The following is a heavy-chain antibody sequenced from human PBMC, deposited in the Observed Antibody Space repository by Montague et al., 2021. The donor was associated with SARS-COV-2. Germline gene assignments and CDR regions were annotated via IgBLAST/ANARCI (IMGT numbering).Heavy chain of an antibody. Sequence: SLRLSCAASRFTFNTYTMHWFRQAPGKGLEWVAVISYDGSNKYYADSVKGRFTISRDNSKNTLYLQMNSLRAEDTAVYYCARAGGYRDAFDIWGQGTTVTVSS. J-gene: IGHJ3*02. CDR2: ISYDGSNK. CDR3: ARAGGYRDAFDI. V-gene: IGHV3-30-3*01. CDR1: RFTFNTYT. D-gene: IGHD3-22*01.